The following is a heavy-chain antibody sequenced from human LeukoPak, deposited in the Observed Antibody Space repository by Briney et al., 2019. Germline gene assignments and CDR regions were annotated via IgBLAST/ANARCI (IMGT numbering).Heavy chain of an antibody. CDR2: INPNSGGT. V-gene: IGHV1-2*02. J-gene: IGHJ4*02. CDR3: ARGDVDTAMVLPY. D-gene: IGHD5-18*01. CDR1: GYTFTGYY. Sequence: ASVKVSCKASGYTFTGYYMHWVRQAPGQGLEWMGWINPNSGGTNYAQRFQGRVTMTRDTSISTAYMELSRLRSDDTAVYYCARGDVDTAMVLPYWGQGTLVTVSS.